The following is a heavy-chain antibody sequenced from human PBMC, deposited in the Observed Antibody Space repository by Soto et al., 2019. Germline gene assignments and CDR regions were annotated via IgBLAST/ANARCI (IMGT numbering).Heavy chain of an antibody. CDR3: AKGATVTTHYQYYGMDV. V-gene: IGHV3-43D*04. J-gene: IGHJ6*02. CDR2: VNWGGDTT. CDR1: GFTFDDFA. D-gene: IGHD4-17*01. Sequence: EVHLEESGGAVVQPGGSLRLSCAASGFTFDDFAMCWVRQVPGKGLEWISLVNWGGDTTFYAESVKGRFIISRDNTKNSVYLQMTSLRSEDSAIYYCAKGATVTTHYQYYGMDVWGQGTTVTVSS.